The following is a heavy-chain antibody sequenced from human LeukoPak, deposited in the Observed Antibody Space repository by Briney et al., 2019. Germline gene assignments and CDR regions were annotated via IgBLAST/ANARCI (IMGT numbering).Heavy chain of an antibody. J-gene: IGHJ5*02. V-gene: IGHV3-9*03. Sequence: PGGSLRLSCAASGFTFDAYAMHWVRQAPGKGLEWVSGISWNSGSIGYADSVKGRFTISRDNAKNSLYLQMNSLRAEDMALYYCAKDAGQGWFDPWGQGTLVTVSS. CDR2: ISWNSGSI. D-gene: IGHD1-14*01. CDR1: GFTFDAYA. CDR3: AKDAGQGWFDP.